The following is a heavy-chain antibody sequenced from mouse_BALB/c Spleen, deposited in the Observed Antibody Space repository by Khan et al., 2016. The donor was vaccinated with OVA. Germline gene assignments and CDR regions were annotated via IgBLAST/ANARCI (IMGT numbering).Heavy chain of an antibody. V-gene: IGHV3-8*02. CDR3: ARTTYRYAFVY. CDR2: IIYTGYT. D-gene: IGHD2-14*01. Sequence: EVQLQESGPSLVKPSQSLSLTCSVTGDSITTCYWNWIRKFPGNNLEYMGYIIYTGYTYYNPSLNSRISIPRHKSTNQYYLQVKSGTDEDTATYYCARTTYRYAFVYWGQGTLVTVSA. CDR1: GDSITTCY. J-gene: IGHJ3*01.